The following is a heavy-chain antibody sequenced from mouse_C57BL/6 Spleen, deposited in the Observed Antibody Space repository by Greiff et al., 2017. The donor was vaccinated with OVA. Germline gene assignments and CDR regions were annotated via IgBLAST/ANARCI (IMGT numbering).Heavy chain of an antibody. CDR3: ASPITTVVDWYFDV. Sequence: VQLQQPGAELVKPGASVKLSCKASGYTFTSYWMHWVKQRPGRGLEWIGRIDPSDSYTNYNQKFKGKATLTVDTSSSTAYMQLSSLTSEDSAVYYCASPITTVVDWYFDVWGTGTTVTVSS. CDR2: IDPSDSYT. CDR1: GYTFTSYW. D-gene: IGHD1-1*01. J-gene: IGHJ1*03. V-gene: IGHV1-69*02.